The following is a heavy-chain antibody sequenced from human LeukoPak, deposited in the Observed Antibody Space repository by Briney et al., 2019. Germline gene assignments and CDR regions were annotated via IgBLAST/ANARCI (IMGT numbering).Heavy chain of an antibody. V-gene: IGHV1-18*01. CDR1: GYPFTSYG. Sequence: GASVRVSCKTSGYPFTSYGIAWVRQAPGHGLEWMGWINPYNGDTNYAQNVQGRVTLTTDTSTGTASMELRSLTSDDAAVYYCARLAEHKLQSDFDYWGQGSLVPVSP. J-gene: IGHJ4*02. CDR2: INPYNGDT. CDR3: ARLAEHKLQSDFDY. D-gene: IGHD1-26*01.